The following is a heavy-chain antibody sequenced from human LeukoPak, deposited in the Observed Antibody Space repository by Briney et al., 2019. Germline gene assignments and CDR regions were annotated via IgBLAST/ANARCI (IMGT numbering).Heavy chain of an antibody. CDR2: ISGSGGST. J-gene: IGHJ6*02. CDR3: AKEMGQWLVNYYYYGMDV. Sequence: GGSLRLSCAASGFTFSSYAMSWVRQAPGKGLEWVSAISGSGGSTHYADSVKGRFTISRDNSKNTLYLQMNSLRAEDTAVYYCAKEMGQWLVNYYYYGMDVWGQGTTVTVSS. CDR1: GFTFSSYA. V-gene: IGHV3-23*01. D-gene: IGHD6-19*01.